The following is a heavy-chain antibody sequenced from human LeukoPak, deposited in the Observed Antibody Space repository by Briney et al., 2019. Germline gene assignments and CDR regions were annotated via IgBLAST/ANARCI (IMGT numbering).Heavy chain of an antibody. CDR3: ARGWRFGELLYYNWFDP. CDR2: IYYSGST. V-gene: IGHV4-59*01. Sequence: KPSETLSLTCTVSGGSISSYYWSWIRQPPGKGLEWIGYIYYSGSTNYNPSLKSRVTISVDTSKNQFSLKLSFVTAADTAVYYCARGWRFGELLYYNWFDPWGQGTLVTVSS. J-gene: IGHJ5*02. D-gene: IGHD3-10*01. CDR1: GGSISSYY.